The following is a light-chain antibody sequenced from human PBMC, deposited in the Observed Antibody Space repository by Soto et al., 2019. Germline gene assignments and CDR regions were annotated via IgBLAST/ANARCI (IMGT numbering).Light chain of an antibody. CDR3: QQYNSFST. CDR1: QRARFN. V-gene: IGKV3-15*01. CDR2: GAS. Sequence: IVMTQSPATLSVSPGERATLSCRASQRARFNLAWYQQNTGQAPRLLIYGASTRATGIPAMFSGSWSGTEFPITISSLQHDDFATYCCQQYNSFSTFGQGTKVDIK. J-gene: IGKJ1*01.